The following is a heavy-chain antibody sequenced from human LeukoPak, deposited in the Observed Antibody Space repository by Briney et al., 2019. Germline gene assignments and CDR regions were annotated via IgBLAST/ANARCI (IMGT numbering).Heavy chain of an antibody. J-gene: IGHJ4*02. CDR1: GYTFTSYG. CDR3: ARSMVRGATNNKRLDY. V-gene: IGHV1-18*01. Sequence: ASVKVSCKASGYTFTSYGISWVRQAPGQGLEWMGWISAYNGNTNYAQKLQGRVTMTTDTSTSTAYMELRSLRSDDTAVYYCARSMVRGATNNKRLDYWGQGTLVTVSS. D-gene: IGHD3-10*01. CDR2: ISAYNGNT.